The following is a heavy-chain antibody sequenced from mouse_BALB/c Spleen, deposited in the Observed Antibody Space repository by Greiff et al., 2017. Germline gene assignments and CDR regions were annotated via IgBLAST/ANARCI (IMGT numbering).Heavy chain of an antibody. J-gene: IGHJ1*01. Sequence: EVKLMESGGGLVKPGGSLKLSCAASGFAFSSYDMSWVRQTPEKRLEWVAYISSGGGSTYYPDTVKGRFTISRDNAKNTLYLQMSSLKSEDTAMYYCARREGYFDVWGAGTTVTVSS. CDR3: ARREGYFDV. CDR2: ISSGGGST. V-gene: IGHV5-12-1*01. CDR1: GFAFSSYD.